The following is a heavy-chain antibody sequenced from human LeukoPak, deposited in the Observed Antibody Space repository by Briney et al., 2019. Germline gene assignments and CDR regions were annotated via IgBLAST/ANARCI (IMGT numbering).Heavy chain of an antibody. CDR1: GISFDDHA. CDR3: AGESAVAGIY. V-gene: IGHV3-66*01. D-gene: IGHD6-19*01. J-gene: IGHJ4*02. Sequence: PGGSLRLSCAASGISFDDHAMSWVRQAPGKGLEWVSVIYSGGSTYYADSVKGRFTISRDNSKNTLYLQMNSLRAEDTAVYYCAGESAVAGIYWGQGTLVTVSS. CDR2: IYSGGST.